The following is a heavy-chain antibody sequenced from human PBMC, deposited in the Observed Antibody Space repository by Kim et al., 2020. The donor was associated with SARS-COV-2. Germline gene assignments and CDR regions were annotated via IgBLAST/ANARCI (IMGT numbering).Heavy chain of an antibody. CDR3: ARGGYCSGGSCYDYYYYMDG. J-gene: IGHJ6*03. Sequence: GGSLRLSCAASGFTFSSYGMHWVRQAPGKGLEWVAVIWYDGSNKYYADSVKGRFPISRDNSKNTLYLQMNSLRAEDTAVYYCARGGYCSGGSCYDYYYYMDGSGKGTTVTVSS. CDR2: IWYDGSNK. CDR1: GFTFSSYG. D-gene: IGHD2-15*01. V-gene: IGHV3-33*01.